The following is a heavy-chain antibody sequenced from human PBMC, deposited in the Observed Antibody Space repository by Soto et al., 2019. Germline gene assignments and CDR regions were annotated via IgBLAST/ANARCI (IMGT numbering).Heavy chain of an antibody. D-gene: IGHD4-17*01. CDR1: GFTFSNYG. J-gene: IGHJ4*02. V-gene: IGHV3-33*01. CDR3: AAGNDYGEDY. Sequence: QVQLVESGGGVVQPGRSLRLSCAASGFTFSNYGMHWVRQAPGKGLEWVAVIWDDGSNKYYADSVKGRFTISRDNSKNTLYLQMDSLRAEDTAVYHCAAGNDYGEDYWGQGTLVTVSS. CDR2: IWDDGSNK.